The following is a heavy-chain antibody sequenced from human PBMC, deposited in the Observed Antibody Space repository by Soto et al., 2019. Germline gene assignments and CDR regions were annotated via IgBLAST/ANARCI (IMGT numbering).Heavy chain of an antibody. J-gene: IGHJ4*02. CDR3: ARAKFESTGWHQFDI. CDR1: GDSMTSPPYY. CDR2: VYYSGAT. D-gene: IGHD7-27*01. V-gene: IGHV4-39*02. Sequence: PSETLSLTCNVSGDSMTSPPYYWGWIRQPPGKGLEWIGTVYYSGATYYNPSLRGRLTVSADTSKNYFSLRLTSVTAADTAVYYCARAKFESTGWHQFDIWGQGTLVTVSS.